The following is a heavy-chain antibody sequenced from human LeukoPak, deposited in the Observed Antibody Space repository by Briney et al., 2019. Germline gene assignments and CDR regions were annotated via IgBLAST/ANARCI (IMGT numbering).Heavy chain of an antibody. Sequence: GGSLRLSCAASGFTVSSNYMSWVRQAPGKGLECLSSISSSSSYIYYADSVKGRFTISRDNAKNSLYLQMNSLRAEDTAVYYCARDRHHRFGELFPWGQGTLVTVSS. J-gene: IGHJ4*02. V-gene: IGHV3-21*01. CDR3: ARDRHHRFGELFP. CDR2: ISSSSSYI. D-gene: IGHD3-10*01. CDR1: GFTVSSNY.